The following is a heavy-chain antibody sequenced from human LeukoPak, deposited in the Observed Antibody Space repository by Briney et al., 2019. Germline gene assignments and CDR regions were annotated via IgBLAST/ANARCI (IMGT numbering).Heavy chain of an antibody. CDR1: GLSLSTSGMC. D-gene: IGHD5-24*01. J-gene: IGHJ4*02. CDR2: IGCDDDK. Sequence: SGPAQVKPTQTLTLTCTFSGLSLSTSGMCVSWIRQPPGKALEWLARIGCDDDKYYSTSLKTRLTISKDTSKNQVVLTMTNMDPADTATYYCARTPRDGYRRTFDYWGQATLVTVSS. V-gene: IGHV2-70*11. CDR3: ARTPRDGYRRTFDY.